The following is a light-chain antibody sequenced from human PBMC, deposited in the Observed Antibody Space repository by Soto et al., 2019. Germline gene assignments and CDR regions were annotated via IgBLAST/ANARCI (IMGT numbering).Light chain of an antibody. V-gene: IGLV2-14*01. J-gene: IGLJ1*01. Sequence: QSVLTQPASVSGSPGQSITISCTGTSSDVGGYNYVSWYQQHPGKAPKLMIDEVSNRPSGVSNRFSGSKSGNTASLTISGLQDDDEDDYYCSSYTSIITSVFGTGTKLTVL. CDR1: SSDVGGYNY. CDR3: SSYTSIITSV. CDR2: EVS.